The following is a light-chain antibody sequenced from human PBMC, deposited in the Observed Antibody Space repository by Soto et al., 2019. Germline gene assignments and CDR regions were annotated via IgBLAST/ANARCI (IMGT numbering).Light chain of an antibody. CDR1: QSISSY. Sequence: DIQMTQSPSSLSAYVGARVTITCRASQSISSYLNWYQQKPGKAPKLLIYAASSLQSGVPSRFSGSGSGTDFTLTISSLQPEDFATYYCQQSYSTPKTFGQGTKVDIK. J-gene: IGKJ1*01. V-gene: IGKV1-39*01. CDR3: QQSYSTPKT. CDR2: AAS.